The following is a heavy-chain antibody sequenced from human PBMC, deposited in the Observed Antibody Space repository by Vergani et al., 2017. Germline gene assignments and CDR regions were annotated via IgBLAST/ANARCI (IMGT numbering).Heavy chain of an antibody. CDR3: VKYIAASGNYWYFDL. D-gene: IGHD6-13*01. CDR2: IKWNGGST. Sequence: EVQLVESGGGVVRPGGSLRLSCAASGFTFDDYGMSWVRQAPGKGLEWVSGIKWNGGSTGYADSVKGRFTISRDNAKNSLYLQINSLRAEDTALYYCVKYIAASGNYWYFDLWGRGTLVTVSS. V-gene: IGHV3-20*04. CDR1: GFTFDDYG. J-gene: IGHJ2*01.